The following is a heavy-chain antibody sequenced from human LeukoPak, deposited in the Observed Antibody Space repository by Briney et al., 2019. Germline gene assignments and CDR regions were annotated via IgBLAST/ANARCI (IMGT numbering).Heavy chain of an antibody. D-gene: IGHD4-23*01. CDR1: GGTFSSFA. CDR3: ARGWLAETTVVTPYNY. J-gene: IGHJ4*02. V-gene: IGHV1-69*01. Sequence: SVKVSCKASGGTFSSFAINWARQAPGQGLEWMGGIIPLFGAAKYAQKFQGRVTITAVESMSTAYMELRSLRSEDTAVYYCARGWLAETTVVTPYNYWGQGTLVTVSS. CDR2: IIPLFGAA.